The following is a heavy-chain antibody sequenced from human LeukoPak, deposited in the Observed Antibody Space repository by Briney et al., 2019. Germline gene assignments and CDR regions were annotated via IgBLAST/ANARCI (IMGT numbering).Heavy chain of an antibody. J-gene: IGHJ4*02. Sequence: GGSLRLSCEASGITFSNYAMSWVRQAPGQGLEWVSGTIGSGGSTDYADTVKGRFTISRDNSKNTLYLQMNSLRAEDTAIYYCAKGISSWYYVYWGQGTLVTVSS. CDR3: AKGISSWYYVY. CDR2: TIGSGGST. CDR1: GITFSNYA. V-gene: IGHV3-23*01. D-gene: IGHD6-13*01.